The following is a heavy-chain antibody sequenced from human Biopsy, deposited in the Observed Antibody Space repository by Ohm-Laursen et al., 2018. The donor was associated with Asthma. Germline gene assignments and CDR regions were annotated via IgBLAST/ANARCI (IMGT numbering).Heavy chain of an antibody. CDR3: ARTTYGDDGFDP. CDR1: GASIMSTNY. J-gene: IGHJ5*02. D-gene: IGHD4-17*01. CDR2: IYYSGST. V-gene: IGHV4-39*07. Sequence: SETLSLTCSVSGASIMSTNYWGWIRQPPGKRLEWLGSIYYSGSTYHNPSLKSRVSILIDTSKNQFSLRLSSVTAADTAVYYCARTTYGDDGFDPWGQGTLVTVSS.